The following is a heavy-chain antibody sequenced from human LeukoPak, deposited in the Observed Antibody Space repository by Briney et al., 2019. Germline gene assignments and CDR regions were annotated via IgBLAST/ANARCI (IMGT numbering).Heavy chain of an antibody. V-gene: IGHV1-18*01. D-gene: IGHD5-18*01. J-gene: IGHJ4*02. CDR1: VYTFTTYG. CDR2: INAYKGNT. Sequence: ASVKVSCKASVYTFTTYGISWVRQSPGQGLEWMGWINAYKGNTNYAQKLQGRVTMTTDTSTSTAYMELRSLRSDDTAVYYCARLQDTAMADYLGQGTLVTVSS. CDR3: ARLQDTAMADY.